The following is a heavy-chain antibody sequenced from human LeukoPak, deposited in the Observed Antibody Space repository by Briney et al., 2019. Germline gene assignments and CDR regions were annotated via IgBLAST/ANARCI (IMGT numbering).Heavy chain of an antibody. D-gene: IGHD5-18*01. CDR2: INPNSGGT. CDR3: ARGMFSEEYSYPY. Sequence: ASVKVSCKASGYTFTGYYMHWVRQAPGQGLEWMGWINPNSGGTNYAQKFQGRVTMTRDTSISTAYMELSRLRSDDTAVYYCARGMFSEEYSYPYWGQGTLVTVSS. V-gene: IGHV1-2*02. CDR1: GYTFTGYY. J-gene: IGHJ4*02.